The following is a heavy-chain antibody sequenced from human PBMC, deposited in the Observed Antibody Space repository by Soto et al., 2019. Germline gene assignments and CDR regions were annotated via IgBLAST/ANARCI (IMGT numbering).Heavy chain of an antibody. D-gene: IGHD3-16*01. CDR1: GYTFTTYG. CDR2: INGYNGNA. J-gene: IGHJ6*02. CDR3: ARMGDVPYYYYGMDV. Sequence: QVQLVQSGAEVKKPGASVTVSGKASGYTFTTYGVSWVRQAPGQGLEWLGWINGYNGNAKYAENLQGRVSMTTDTSTSTAYMELRSLRSDDTAVYYCARMGDVPYYYYGMDVWGQGTTVTVSS. V-gene: IGHV1-18*01.